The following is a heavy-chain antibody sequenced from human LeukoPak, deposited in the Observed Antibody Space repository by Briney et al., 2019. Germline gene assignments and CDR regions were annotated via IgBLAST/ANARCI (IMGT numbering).Heavy chain of an antibody. D-gene: IGHD3-9*01. Sequence: SETLSLTCTVSGGSISSSSYYWGWIRQPPGKGLESIGSIYYSGSTYYNPSLKSRVTISVDTSKNQFSLKLSSVTAADTAVYYCARDASTDILTGLDYYGMDVWGQGTTVTVSS. CDR1: GGSISSSSYY. CDR3: ARDASTDILTGLDYYGMDV. V-gene: IGHV4-39*07. CDR2: IYYSGST. J-gene: IGHJ6*02.